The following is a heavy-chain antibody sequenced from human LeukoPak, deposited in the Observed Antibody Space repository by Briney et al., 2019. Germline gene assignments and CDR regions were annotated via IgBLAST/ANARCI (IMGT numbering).Heavy chain of an antibody. Sequence: PGGSLRLSCAASGFTVSSNYMSWVRQAPGKGLEWVAVISYDGNNKYYADSVKGRFTISRDNSKNTLYLQMNSLRAEDTALYFCARCQYHLVSGYFYYYMDVWGKGTTVTVSS. CDR2: ISYDGNNK. D-gene: IGHD6-13*01. CDR3: ARCQYHLVSGYFYYYMDV. CDR1: GFTVSSNY. J-gene: IGHJ6*03. V-gene: IGHV3-30*03.